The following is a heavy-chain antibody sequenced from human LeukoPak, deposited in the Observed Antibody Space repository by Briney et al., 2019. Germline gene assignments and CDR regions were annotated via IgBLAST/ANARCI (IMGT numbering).Heavy chain of an antibody. D-gene: IGHD2-2*01. J-gene: IGHJ4*02. CDR2: ISGSDGST. V-gene: IGHV3-23*01. Sequence: AGGSLRLSCAASGFTFSTYAMSWVRQAPGKGLEWVSGISGSDGSTYYADFVKGRFTISRDNSKNTLYLQMNSPRAEDTAVYYCAKGYCGSTNCYGDYWGQGTLVTVSS. CDR1: GFTFSTYA. CDR3: AKGYCGSTNCYGDY.